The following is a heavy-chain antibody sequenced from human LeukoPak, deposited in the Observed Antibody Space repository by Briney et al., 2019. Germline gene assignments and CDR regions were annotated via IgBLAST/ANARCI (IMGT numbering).Heavy chain of an antibody. Sequence: PGGSLRLSCAASGFTFSSYTMNWVRQALGQGLEWVSSISSSSSYIYYADSVKGRFTISRDNAKNSLYLQMNSLRAEDTAVYYCARVTGPASYYYYGMDVWGQGTTVTVSS. CDR1: GFTFSSYT. CDR3: ARVTGPASYYYYGMDV. J-gene: IGHJ6*02. CDR2: ISSSSSYI. V-gene: IGHV3-21*01.